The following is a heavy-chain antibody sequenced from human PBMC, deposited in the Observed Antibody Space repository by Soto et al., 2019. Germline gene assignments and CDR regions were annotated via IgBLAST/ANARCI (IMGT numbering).Heavy chain of an antibody. Sequence: SETLSLTCTVSGGSISSGGYYWSWIRQHPGKGLEWIGYIYYSGSTYYNPSLKSRVTISVDTSKNRFSLKLSSVTAADTAVYYCARVRNYYFDYWGQGTLVTVSS. J-gene: IGHJ4*02. CDR2: IYYSGST. CDR3: ARVRNYYFDY. V-gene: IGHV4-31*03. CDR1: GGSISSGGYY.